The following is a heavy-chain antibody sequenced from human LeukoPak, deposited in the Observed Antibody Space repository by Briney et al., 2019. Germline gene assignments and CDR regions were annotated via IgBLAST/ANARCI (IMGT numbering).Heavy chain of an antibody. CDR3: ARDRATAAAFGANWYYDI. D-gene: IGHD6-13*01. Sequence: GGSLRLSCAASGFTFSKYDMHWVRQATGKGLEWVSTIGTAADTFYPDSVKGRFTISRENAKNSLYLQMNSLGVGDTAVYYCARDRATAAAFGANWYYDIWGRGTLVTVSS. CDR1: GFTFSKYD. J-gene: IGHJ2*01. CDR2: IGTAADT. V-gene: IGHV3-13*01.